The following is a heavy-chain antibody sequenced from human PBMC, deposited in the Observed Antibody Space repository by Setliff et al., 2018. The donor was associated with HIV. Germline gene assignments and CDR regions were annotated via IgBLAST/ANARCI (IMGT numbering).Heavy chain of an antibody. CDR2: ISSSSYYI. J-gene: IGHJ4*02. CDR1: GFTFRSYT. CDR3: ASIELAAMVPVDY. V-gene: IGHV3-21*01. Sequence: GSLRLSCASSGFTFRSYTMNWVRQAPGKGLEWVSSISSSSYYIYYADSVKGRFTISRDNAKNSLFLQMKSLRDEDTAVYYCASIELAAMVPVDYWGQGTLVTVSS. D-gene: IGHD5-18*01.